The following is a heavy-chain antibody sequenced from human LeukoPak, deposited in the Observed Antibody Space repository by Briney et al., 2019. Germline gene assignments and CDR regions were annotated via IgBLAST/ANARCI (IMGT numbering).Heavy chain of an antibody. CDR2: VYHSGST. CDR1: GGSISSSY. Sequence: SETLSLTCTVSGGSISSSYWSWIRKSPGKGLEWIGYVYHSGSTNYSPSLKSRVTISVDTSKNHFSLKLNSVTAADTAVYYCARQSISWFDSWGRGTMVTVSS. V-gene: IGHV4-59*08. J-gene: IGHJ5*01. CDR3: ARQSISWFDS.